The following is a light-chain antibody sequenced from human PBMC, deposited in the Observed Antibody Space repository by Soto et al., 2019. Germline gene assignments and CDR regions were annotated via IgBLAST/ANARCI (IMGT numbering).Light chain of an antibody. V-gene: IGKV3-15*01. J-gene: IGKJ1*01. Sequence: EIVMRQSPATLSVSPGERATLSCRASQSVSSNLAWYQQKPGQAPRLLIYGASTRATGIPARFSGSGSGTEFTLTISSLQSEDFAVYYCQQYNNWPPLFGQGTKV. CDR1: QSVSSN. CDR2: GAS. CDR3: QQYNNWPPL.